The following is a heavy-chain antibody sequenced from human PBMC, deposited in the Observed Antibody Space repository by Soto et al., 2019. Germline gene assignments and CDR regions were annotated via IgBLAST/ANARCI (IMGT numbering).Heavy chain of an antibody. J-gene: IGHJ4*02. CDR3: ARQIYGSDTGPNFQYYFDS. CDR2: IDPSDSQT. Sequence: PGESLKISCKGSGYSFAGYWITWVRQKPGKGLEWMGRIDPSDSQTYYSPSFRGHVTISATKSITTVFLQWSSLRASDTAMYYCARQIYGSDTGPNFQYYFDSWGQGTPVPVSS. D-gene: IGHD5-18*01. CDR1: GYSFAGYW. V-gene: IGHV5-10-1*01.